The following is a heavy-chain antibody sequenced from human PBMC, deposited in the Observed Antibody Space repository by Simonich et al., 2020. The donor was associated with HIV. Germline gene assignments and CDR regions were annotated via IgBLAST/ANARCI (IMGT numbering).Heavy chain of an antibody. V-gene: IGHV3-48*01. Sequence: YSMSWVRQAPGKGLEWVSYISSSSSTIYYADSVKGRFTISRDNAKNSLYLQMNSLRAEDTAVYFCARDSYFYDSSGYHYDYFFYYMDVWGKGTTVTVSS. D-gene: IGHD3-22*01. CDR2: ISSSSSTI. J-gene: IGHJ6*03. CDR3: ARDSYFYDSSGYHYDYFFYYMDV. CDR1: YS.